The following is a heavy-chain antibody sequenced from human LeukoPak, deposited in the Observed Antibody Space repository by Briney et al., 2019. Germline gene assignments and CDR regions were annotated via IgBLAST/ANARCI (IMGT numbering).Heavy chain of an antibody. Sequence: SQTLSLTCTVSGGSISSGSYYWSWIRQPAGKGLGWIGRIYTSGSTNYNPSLKSRVTISVDTSKNQFSLKLSSVTAADTAVYYCARGRDIVVVPATNAFDIWGQGTMVTVSS. CDR2: IYTSGST. CDR3: ARGRDIVVVPATNAFDI. CDR1: GGSISSGSYY. J-gene: IGHJ3*02. V-gene: IGHV4-61*02. D-gene: IGHD2-2*01.